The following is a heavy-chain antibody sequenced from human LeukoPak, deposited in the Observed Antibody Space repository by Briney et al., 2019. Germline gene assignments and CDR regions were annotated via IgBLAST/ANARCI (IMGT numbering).Heavy chain of an antibody. J-gene: IGHJ6*02. V-gene: IGHV3-30*04. CDR3: ASRRRDMDV. CDR2: ISYDGSNK. CDR1: GFTFSSYA. Sequence: GGSLRLSCAASGFTFSSYAMHWVRQAPGKGLEWVAVISYDGSNKHYADSVKGRFTISRDNSRNTLYLQMNSLRAEDTAVYYCASRRRDMDVWGQGTTVTVSS.